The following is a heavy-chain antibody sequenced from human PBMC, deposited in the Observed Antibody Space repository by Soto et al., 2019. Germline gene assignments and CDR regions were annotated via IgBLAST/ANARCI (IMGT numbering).Heavy chain of an antibody. CDR2: IYWDDDK. Sequence: QITLKESGPTLVKPTQTLTLTCTFSGFSLSTSGVGVGWIRQPPGKALEWLALIYWDDDKRYSPSLKSRLTITNDRSTXQVALTMTNMDPVHTATYYCAPCVPYGDYGDWFDPWGQGTLVTVSS. V-gene: IGHV2-5*02. CDR1: GFSLSTSGVG. CDR3: APCVPYGDYGDWFDP. J-gene: IGHJ5*02. D-gene: IGHD4-17*01.